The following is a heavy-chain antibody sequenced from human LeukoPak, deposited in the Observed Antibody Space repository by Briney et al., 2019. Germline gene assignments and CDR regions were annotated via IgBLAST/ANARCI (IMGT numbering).Heavy chain of an antibody. CDR2: IYYSGNT. CDR3: ARDLSPHGFDP. CDR1: GGSINSGDYY. J-gene: IGHJ5*02. Sequence: SETLSLTCTVSGGSINSGDYYWSWIRQPPGKGLVWIGYIYYSGNTYYNPSLKSRVTISLDTSKNQFSLKLSSVTAADTAVYYCARDLSPHGFDPWGQGTLVTVSS. V-gene: IGHV4-30-4*01.